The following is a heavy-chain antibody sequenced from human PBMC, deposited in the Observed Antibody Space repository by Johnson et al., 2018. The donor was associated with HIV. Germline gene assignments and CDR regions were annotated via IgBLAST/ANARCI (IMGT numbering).Heavy chain of an antibody. CDR3: TTGRKGTGAFDI. CDR2: IKSKTDGGTT. CDR1: GFSFSKAW. V-gene: IGHV3-15*01. Sequence: EVQLVESGGGLVKPGGSLRLSCAASGFSFSKAWMRWVRQAPGKGLEWVGRIKSKTDGGTTDYAAPVKGRFTISRDDSKKRLYLQMNSLKTEDTAVYYCTTGRKGTGAFDIWGQGTMVTVSS. D-gene: IGHD1-14*01. J-gene: IGHJ3*02.